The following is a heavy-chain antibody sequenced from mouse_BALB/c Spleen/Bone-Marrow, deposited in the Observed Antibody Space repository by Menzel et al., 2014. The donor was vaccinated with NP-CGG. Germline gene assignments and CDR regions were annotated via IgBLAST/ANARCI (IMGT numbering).Heavy chain of an antibody. CDR3: ARLGYYGGFAY. CDR1: GFDFSRYW. V-gene: IGHV4-1*02. D-gene: IGHD2-3*01. J-gene: IGHJ3*01. CDR2: INPDSSTI. Sequence: EVQLQQSGGGLVQPGGSLKLSCAASGFDFSRYWMSWVRQAPGKGLEWIGEINPDSSTINYTPSLKDKFIISRDNAKNTLYLQMSKVRSEDTALDYCARLGYYGGFAYWGQGTLVTVSA.